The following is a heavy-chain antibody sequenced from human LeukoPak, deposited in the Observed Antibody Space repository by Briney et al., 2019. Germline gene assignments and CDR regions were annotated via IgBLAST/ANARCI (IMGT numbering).Heavy chain of an antibody. J-gene: IGHJ4*02. V-gene: IGHV5-10-1*01. CDR1: GYSFTSYW. D-gene: IGHD2-2*01. CDR2: IDPSDSYT. Sequence: GESLRISCKGSGYSFTSYWISWVRQMPGKGLEWMGRIDPSDSYTNYSPSFQGHVTISADKSISTAYLQWSSLKASDTAMYYCARLLGGDIVAVPADRRFDYWGQGTLVTVSS. CDR3: ARLLGGDIVAVPADRRFDY.